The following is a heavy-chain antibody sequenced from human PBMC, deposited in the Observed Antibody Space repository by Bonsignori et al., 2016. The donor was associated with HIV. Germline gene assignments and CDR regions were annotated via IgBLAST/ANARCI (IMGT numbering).Heavy chain of an antibody. V-gene: IGHV3-23*01. Sequence: GESLKISCAASGFTFSSYAMSWVRQAPGKGLEWVSAISGSGGSTYYADSVKGRFTISRDNSKNTLYLQMNSLRAEDTAVYYCAKSDRYCTNGVCYPSYWGQGALVTVSS. CDR3: AKSDRYCTNGVCYPSY. J-gene: IGHJ4*02. CDR2: ISGSGGST. D-gene: IGHD2-8*01. CDR1: GFTFSSYA.